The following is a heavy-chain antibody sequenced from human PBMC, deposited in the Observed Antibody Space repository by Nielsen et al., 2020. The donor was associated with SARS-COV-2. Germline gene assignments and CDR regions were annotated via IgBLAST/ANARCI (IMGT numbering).Heavy chain of an antibody. CDR2: ISRSTNAT. J-gene: IGHJ6*03. CDR1: GFTFSFYS. CDR3: ARVLDFWSGHYAYYMDV. Sequence: GESLKISCAASGFTFSFYSFNWVRQAPGKGLEWVAYISRSTNATYFADSVKGRFSISRDSAKNSLSLQMNSLRDDDTAVYYCARVLDFWSGHYAYYMDVWGKGTTVTVSS. D-gene: IGHD3-3*01. V-gene: IGHV3-48*02.